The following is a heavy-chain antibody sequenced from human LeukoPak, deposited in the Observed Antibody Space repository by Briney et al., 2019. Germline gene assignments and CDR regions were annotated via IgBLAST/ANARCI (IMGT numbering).Heavy chain of an antibody. CDR3: VRDKDWGFDY. CDR2: ITTSGDAI. V-gene: IGHV3-48*02. J-gene: IGHJ4*02. CDR1: GFTFSSCS. D-gene: IGHD7-27*01. Sequence: GGSLTLSCAASGFTFSSCSMNWVRQAPGKALEWISYITTSGDAIYYADSVKGRFTISRDSAKNSLYLQMNSLTDEDTALYYCVRDKDWGFDYWGQGTLVSVSS.